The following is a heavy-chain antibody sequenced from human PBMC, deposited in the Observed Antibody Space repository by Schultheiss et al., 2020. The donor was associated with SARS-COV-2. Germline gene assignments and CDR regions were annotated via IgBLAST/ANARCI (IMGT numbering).Heavy chain of an antibody. D-gene: IGHD5-12*01. V-gene: IGHV3-21*01. CDR1: GFTFSSYS. CDR2: ISSSSSYI. Sequence: GGSLRLSCAASGFTFSSYSMNWVRQAPGKGLEWVSSISSSSSYIYYADSVKGRFTISRDNAKNSLYLQMNSLRAEDTAVYYCTTDLGEVATSLFYWGQGTLVTVSS. J-gene: IGHJ4*02. CDR3: TTDLGEVATSLFY.